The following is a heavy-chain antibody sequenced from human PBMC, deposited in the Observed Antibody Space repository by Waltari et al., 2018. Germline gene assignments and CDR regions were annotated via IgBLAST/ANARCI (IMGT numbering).Heavy chain of an antibody. J-gene: IGHJ6*02. CDR2: ISSSGSTI. CDR3: ARDHPNYYYGMDV. CDR1: GFTFSSYE. Sequence: TASGFTFSSYEMNWVRQAPGKGLEWVSYISSSGSTIYYADSVKGRFTISRDNAKNSLYLQMNSLRAEDTAVYYCARDHPNYYYGMDVWGQGTTVTVSS. V-gene: IGHV3-48*03.